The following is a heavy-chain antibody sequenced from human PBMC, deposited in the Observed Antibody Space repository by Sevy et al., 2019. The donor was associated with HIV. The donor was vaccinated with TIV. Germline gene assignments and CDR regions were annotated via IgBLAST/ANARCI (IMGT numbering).Heavy chain of an antibody. J-gene: IGHJ4*02. CDR3: ANKRGHKHGPFDY. CDR1: GGSISSSDSY. D-gene: IGHD5-12*01. Sequence: SETLSLTCTVSGGSISSSDSYWSWIRQPPGKGLEWIGYIHYSGGTYYNPFLKSRVAMSVDTSEKQFSLKLSLLTAADTAVYYCANKRGHKHGPFDYWGQGTLVTVSS. V-gene: IGHV4-30-4*01. CDR2: IHYSGGT.